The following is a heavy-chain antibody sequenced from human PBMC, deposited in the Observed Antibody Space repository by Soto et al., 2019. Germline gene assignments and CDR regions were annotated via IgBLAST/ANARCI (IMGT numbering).Heavy chain of an antibody. CDR1: GGPITCYL. J-gene: IGHJ5*02. V-gene: IGHV4-59*01. CDR2: IYYAGRT. D-gene: IGHD3-10*01. Sequence: QVQLQESGPGLVRPSETLSLTCTVSGGPITCYLGTWMRQPLGKELEWIGYIYYAGRTNCNLSLKSRVTMSVDTSKNQFSLRLSSVTAADTAVYYCARDLTIGGFFDPWGQGTLVTVSS. CDR3: ARDLTIGGFFDP.